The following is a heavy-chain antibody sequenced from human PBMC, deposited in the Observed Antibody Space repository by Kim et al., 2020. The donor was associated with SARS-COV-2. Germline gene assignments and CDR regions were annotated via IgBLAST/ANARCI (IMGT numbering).Heavy chain of an antibody. CDR2: INHSGST. CDR3: ASSPKGGTVVIFDY. D-gene: IGHD2-15*01. CDR1: GGSFSGYY. V-gene: IGHV4-34*01. J-gene: IGHJ4*02. Sequence: SETLSLTCTVYGGSFSGYYWSWIRQPPGKGLEWIGEINHSGSTNYNPSLKSRVTISVDTSKNQFSLKLSSVTAADTAVYYCASSPKGGTVVIFDYWGQGT.